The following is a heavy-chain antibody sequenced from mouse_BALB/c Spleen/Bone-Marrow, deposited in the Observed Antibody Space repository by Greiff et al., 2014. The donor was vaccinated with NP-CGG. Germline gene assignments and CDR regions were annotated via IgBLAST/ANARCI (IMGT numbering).Heavy chain of an antibody. J-gene: IGHJ3*01. CDR2: IDPANGNT. D-gene: IGHD2-1*01. Sequence: VQLQQSGAELVKPGASVKLSCTASGFNIKDTYMHWVKQRPEQGLEWIGRIDPANGNTKYDPKFQGKATITADTSSNTAYLQLSSLXXEDTAVYYCARNGNYGAWFAYWGQGTLVTVSA. CDR3: ARNGNYGAWFAY. V-gene: IGHV14-3*02. CDR1: GFNIKDTY.